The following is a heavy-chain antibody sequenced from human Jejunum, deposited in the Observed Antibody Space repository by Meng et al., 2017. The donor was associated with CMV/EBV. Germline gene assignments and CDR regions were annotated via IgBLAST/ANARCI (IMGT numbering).Heavy chain of an antibody. CDR2: MYWYDDK. V-gene: IGHV2-5*01. J-gene: IGHJ4*02. CDR1: STTGLG. CDR3: AHRESGYISGWDQVVFDY. D-gene: IGHD6-19*01. Sequence: STTGLGVGGISQHSGKAVEWLAVMYWYDDKRYSPTLRTRLTITKDTTNRQVVMTTINMDTVDTGTYYCAHRESGYISGWDQVVFDYWGQGTLVTVSS.